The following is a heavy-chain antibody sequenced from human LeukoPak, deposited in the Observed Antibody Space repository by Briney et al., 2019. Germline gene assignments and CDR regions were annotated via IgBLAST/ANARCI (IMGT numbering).Heavy chain of an antibody. V-gene: IGHV3-30*03. D-gene: IGHD4-17*01. CDR3: AREYGDYTGGAFDI. CDR1: GFSFMTHG. J-gene: IGHJ3*02. CDR2: ISDEKVISDGEYVR. Sequence: TGGSLRLSCVVSGFSFMTHGFHWVRQAPGKGLEWVAVISDEKVISDGEYVRYYADSVKGRFTISRDNSKNTLYLQMNSLRAEDTAVYYCAREYGDYTGGAFDIWGQGTMVTVSS.